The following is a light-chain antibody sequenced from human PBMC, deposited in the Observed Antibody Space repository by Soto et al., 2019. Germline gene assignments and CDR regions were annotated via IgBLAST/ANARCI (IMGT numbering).Light chain of an antibody. CDR1: SSDVGGYNY. J-gene: IGLJ1*01. Sequence: QSALTQPRSVSGSPGQSVAISCTGTSSDVGGYNYVSWYQEHPDKAPKLMIYDVNKRPSGVPDRFSGSKSGNTASLTISGLQAEDEADYYCCSYAGYYTGDVFGTGTKLTVL. CDR3: CSYAGYYTGDV. CDR2: DVN. V-gene: IGLV2-11*01.